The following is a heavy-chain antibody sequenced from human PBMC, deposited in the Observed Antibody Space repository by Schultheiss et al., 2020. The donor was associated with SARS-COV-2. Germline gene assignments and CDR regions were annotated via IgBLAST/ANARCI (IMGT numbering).Heavy chain of an antibody. CDR1: GFTFSSYD. CDR2: IGTAGDT. D-gene: IGHD4-17*01. J-gene: IGHJ6*03. Sequence: GGSLRLSCAASGFTFSSYDMHWVRQATGKGLEWVSAIGTAGDTYYPGSVKGRFTISRENAKNSLYLQMNSLRAGDTAVYYCARSTVTRMREDYYYYYMDVWGKGTTVTVSS. V-gene: IGHV3-13*01. CDR3: ARSTVTRMREDYYYYYMDV.